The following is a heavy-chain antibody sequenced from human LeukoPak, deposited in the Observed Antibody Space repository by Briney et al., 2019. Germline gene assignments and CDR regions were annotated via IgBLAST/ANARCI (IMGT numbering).Heavy chain of an antibody. J-gene: IGHJ3*02. D-gene: IGHD2-2*01. V-gene: IGHV4-61*02. CDR1: GGSISSGSYY. Sequence: SETLSLTCTVSGGSISSGSYYWSWIRQPAGKGLEWIGRIYTSGSTNYNPSLKSRVTISVDTSKNQFSLKLSSVTAADTAVYYCASDCSSTSCYDAFDIWGQGTMVTVSS. CDR2: IYTSGST. CDR3: ASDCSSTSCYDAFDI.